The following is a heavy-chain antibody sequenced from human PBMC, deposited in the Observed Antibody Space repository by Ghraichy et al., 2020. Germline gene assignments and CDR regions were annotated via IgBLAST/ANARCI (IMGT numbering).Heavy chain of an antibody. CDR2: IYYSGST. V-gene: IGHV4-39*01. D-gene: IGHD2-8*02. Sequence: SETLSLTCTVSGGSISSSSYYWGWIRQPPGKGLEWIGSIYYSGSTYYNPSLKSRVTISVDTSKNQFSLKLSSVTAADTAVYYCARLVYWWPDYWGQGTLVTVSS. CDR3: ARLVYWWPDY. J-gene: IGHJ4*02. CDR1: GGSISSSSYY.